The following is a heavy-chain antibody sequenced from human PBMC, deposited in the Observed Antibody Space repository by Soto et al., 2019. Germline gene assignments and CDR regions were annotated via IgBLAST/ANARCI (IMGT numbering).Heavy chain of an antibody. CDR1: GGSISSSSYY. J-gene: IGHJ6*02. Sequence: PSETLSLTCTVSGGSISSSSYYWGWIRQHSGKGLEWIGSIYYSGSTYYNPSLKSRVTISVDTSKNQFSLKLSSVTAADSAVYYCARRLYYDSSGFEGGGMDVWGQGTTVT. CDR3: ARRLYYDSSGFEGGGMDV. CDR2: IYYSGST. V-gene: IGHV4-39*01. D-gene: IGHD3-22*01.